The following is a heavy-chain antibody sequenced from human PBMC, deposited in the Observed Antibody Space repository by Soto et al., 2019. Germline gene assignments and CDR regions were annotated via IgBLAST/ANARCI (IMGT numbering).Heavy chain of an antibody. D-gene: IGHD5-12*01. CDR2: MNPNSGNT. CDR3: ARVVVDLRAFDI. CDR1: GYTFTSYD. J-gene: IGHJ3*02. V-gene: IGHV1-8*02. Sequence: ASVKVSCKASGYTFTSYDINWVRQATGQGLEWMGWMNPNSGNTGYAQKFQGRVTMTRNTSISTAYMELSSLRSEDMAVYYCARVVVDLRAFDIWGQGTMVTVSS.